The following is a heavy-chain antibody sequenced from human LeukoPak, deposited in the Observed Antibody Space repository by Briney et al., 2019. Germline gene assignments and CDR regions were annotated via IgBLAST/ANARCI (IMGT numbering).Heavy chain of an antibody. Sequence: GGSLRLSCAASGFTFSSYSMNWVRQAPGKGLEWVSSISSSSSYIYYADSVKGRFTISRDNSKDTLYLQMNSLRAEDTAVYYCAKTPAAALFDYWGQGSLVTVSS. D-gene: IGHD6-13*01. CDR3: AKTPAAALFDY. CDR1: GFTFSSYS. V-gene: IGHV3-21*04. CDR2: ISSSSSYI. J-gene: IGHJ4*02.